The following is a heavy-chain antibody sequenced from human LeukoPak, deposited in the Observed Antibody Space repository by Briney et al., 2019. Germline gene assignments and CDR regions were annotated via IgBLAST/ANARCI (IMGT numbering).Heavy chain of an antibody. CDR1: GFTFSSHG. Sequence: GGSLRLSCAASGFTFSSHGMNWVRQAPGKGLEWVSSISSSSSYIYYADSVKGRFTISRDNAKNTLYLQMNSLRAEDTAVYYCARGLSGYSSSLGYWGQGTLVTVSS. CDR2: ISSSSSYI. V-gene: IGHV3-21*01. D-gene: IGHD6-6*01. J-gene: IGHJ4*02. CDR3: ARGLSGYSSSLGY.